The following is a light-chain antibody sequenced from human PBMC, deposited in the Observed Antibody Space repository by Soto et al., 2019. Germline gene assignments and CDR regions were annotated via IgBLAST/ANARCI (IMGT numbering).Light chain of an antibody. J-gene: IGKJ4*02. V-gene: IGKV3-20*01. Sequence: EIVLTQSPGTLSLSPGERATLSCRASQSVSDNYLAWYQQKPGQAPRLLIYGASSRATVIPDRFSGSGSGTHFHLTSIRLVHEDVAVYYCQQYGGSHRVTFCGGTKVEIK. CDR3: QQYGGSHRVT. CDR1: QSVSDNY. CDR2: GAS.